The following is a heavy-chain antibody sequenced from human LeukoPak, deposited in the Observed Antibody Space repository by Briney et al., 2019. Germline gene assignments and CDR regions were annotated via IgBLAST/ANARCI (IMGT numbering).Heavy chain of an antibody. D-gene: IGHD1-26*01. Sequence: GGSLRLSCAASGFTFSSYWMHWVRQAPGKGLVWVSRINSDGSSTSYADSVKGRFSISRDNSKNTRYLQMNSLRAEDTAVYYCAKSRVGAANWLDPWGQGTLVTVSS. CDR1: GFTFSSYW. CDR2: INSDGSST. J-gene: IGHJ5*02. CDR3: AKSRVGAANWLDP. V-gene: IGHV3-74*01.